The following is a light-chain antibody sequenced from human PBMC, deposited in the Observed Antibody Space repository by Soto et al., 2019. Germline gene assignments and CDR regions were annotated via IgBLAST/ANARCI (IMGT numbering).Light chain of an antibody. J-gene: IGKJ2*01. V-gene: IGKV3-11*01. CDR3: QQRSSWYT. Sequence: EIVLTQSPATLSLSPGERATLSCRASQSVSNYLAWYQQKPGQAPRLLIYDASNRATGIPARFSGSGSGTDFTLTISSLESEDSAVYYCQQRSSWYTFGQGTKLDIK. CDR1: QSVSNY. CDR2: DAS.